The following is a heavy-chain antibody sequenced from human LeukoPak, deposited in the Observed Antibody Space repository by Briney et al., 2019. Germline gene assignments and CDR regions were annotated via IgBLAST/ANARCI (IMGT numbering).Heavy chain of an antibody. CDR1: GFTFSSYW. J-gene: IGHJ5*02. CDR3: ARSIAAAWFDP. D-gene: IGHD6-13*01. Sequence: GGSLRLFCAASGFTFSSYWMHWVRQAPGKGLVWVSRINSDGSSTSYADSVKGRFTISRDNAKNTLYLQMNSLRAEDTAVYYCARSIAAAWFDPWGQGTLVTVSS. CDR2: INSDGSST. V-gene: IGHV3-74*01.